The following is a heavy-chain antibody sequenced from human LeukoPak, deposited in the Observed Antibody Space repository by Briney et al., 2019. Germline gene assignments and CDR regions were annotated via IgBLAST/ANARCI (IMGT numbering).Heavy chain of an antibody. CDR1: GFTFSSYW. CDR3: AREIVGAIKSYFDY. CDR2: IRQDGGLK. J-gene: IGHJ4*02. V-gene: IGHV3-7*01. Sequence: GESLRLSCAASGFTFSSYWMSWVRQAPGKGLEWVANIRQDGGLKHYVDSVKGRFTISRDNAENSLYLQMNSLRAEDTAVYYCAREIVGAIKSYFDYWGQGTLVTASS. D-gene: IGHD1-26*01.